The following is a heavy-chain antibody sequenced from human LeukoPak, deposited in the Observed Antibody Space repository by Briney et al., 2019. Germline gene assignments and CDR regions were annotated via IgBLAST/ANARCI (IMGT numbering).Heavy chain of an antibody. CDR3: AKESGVLLWFGELMGDMGMDV. CDR1: GFTFSSYA. Sequence: GGSLRLSCAASGFTFSSYAMSWVRQAPGKGLEWVSAISGSGGSTYYADSVKGRFTISRDNSKNTLYLQMNSLRAEDTAVYYCAKESGVLLWFGELMGDMGMDVWGQGTTVTVSS. D-gene: IGHD3-10*01. CDR2: ISGSGGST. V-gene: IGHV3-23*01. J-gene: IGHJ6*02.